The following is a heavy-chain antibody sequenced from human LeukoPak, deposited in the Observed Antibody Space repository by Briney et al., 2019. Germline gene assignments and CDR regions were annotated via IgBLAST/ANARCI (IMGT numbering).Heavy chain of an antibody. Sequence: GGSLRLSCAASGFTFSSYWMSWVRQARGKGLECVANIKEDGSDKYYVDSVKGRFTISRDNAKNSLFLQMNSLRAEDTAVYYCARTAVAGTIDYWGQGTLVTVSS. V-gene: IGHV3-7*01. D-gene: IGHD6-19*01. CDR3: ARTAVAGTIDY. J-gene: IGHJ4*02. CDR2: IKEDGSDK. CDR1: GFTFSSYW.